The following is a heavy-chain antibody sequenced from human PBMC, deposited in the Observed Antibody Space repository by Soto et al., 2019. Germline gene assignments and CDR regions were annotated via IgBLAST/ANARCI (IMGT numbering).Heavy chain of an antibody. J-gene: IGHJ4*02. CDR1: GGSISCYY. D-gene: IGHD5-12*01. Sequence: PSETLSLTCTVSGGSISCYYWSWIRQPPGKGLEWIGEINHSGSTNYNPSLKSRVTISVDTSKNQFSLKLSSVTAADTAVYYCARSRGRWLQYYFDYWGQGTLVTVSS. V-gene: IGHV4-34*01. CDR2: INHSGST. CDR3: ARSRGRWLQYYFDY.